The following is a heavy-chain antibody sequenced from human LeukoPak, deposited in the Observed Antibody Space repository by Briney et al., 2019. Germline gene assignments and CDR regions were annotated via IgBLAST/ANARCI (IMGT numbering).Heavy chain of an antibody. V-gene: IGHV1-18*04. J-gene: IGHJ4*02. CDR3: AREYCESSRCYNPVY. D-gene: IGHD2-2*02. CDR1: RYTFTSFG. CDR2: INTNNGET. Sequence: ASVKVSCKASRYTFTSFGISWVQQAPGQGLEWMTWINTNNGETEYAQKFQGRVTMTTDTSTSSAYMELRSLRSGDTAVYYCAREYCESSRCYNPVYWGQGKLVSVSS.